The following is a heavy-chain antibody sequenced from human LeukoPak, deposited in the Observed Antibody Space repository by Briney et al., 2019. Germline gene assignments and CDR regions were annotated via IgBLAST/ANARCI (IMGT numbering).Heavy chain of an antibody. V-gene: IGHV4-34*01. CDR1: GGXXXGYX. Sequence: YGGXXXGYXWSWIRQPPGKGLEWIGEINHSGSTNYNPSLKSRVTISVDTSKNQFSLKLSSVTAADTAVYYCARMTSIAAAGTSQNYFDYWGQGTLVTVSS. D-gene: IGHD6-13*01. CDR2: INHSGST. CDR3: ARMTSIAAAGTSQNYFDY. J-gene: IGHJ4*02.